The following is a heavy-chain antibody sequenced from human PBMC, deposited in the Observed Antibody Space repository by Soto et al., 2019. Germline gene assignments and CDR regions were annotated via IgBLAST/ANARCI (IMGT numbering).Heavy chain of an antibody. J-gene: IGHJ4*02. CDR1: GGSISSYY. CDR2: IYYSGST. Sequence: SETLSLTCTVSGGSISSYYWSWIRQPPGKGLEWIGYIYYSGSTNYNPSLKSRVTISVDTSKNQFSLKLSSVTAADTAVYYCAREGYRSGYDYWGQGTLVTVSS. D-gene: IGHD2-15*01. CDR3: AREGYRSGYDY. V-gene: IGHV4-59*01.